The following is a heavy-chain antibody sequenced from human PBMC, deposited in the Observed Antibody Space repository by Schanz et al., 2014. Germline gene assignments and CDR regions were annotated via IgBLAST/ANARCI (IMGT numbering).Heavy chain of an antibody. CDR3: AKDGRLPYYGTGSDCDY. CDR1: GFGFDDYA. V-gene: IGHV3-23*04. J-gene: IGHJ4*02. Sequence: EVQLVESGGGVVRPGGSLRLSCAASGFGFDDYAMSWVRQAPGKGLEWVSRMIGSGSSVFYADSVKGRFTISRDNLKNTVYLQMNSLRARDTAVYYCAKDGRLPYYGTGSDCDYWGQGTLVAVSS. CDR2: MIGSGSSV. D-gene: IGHD3-22*01.